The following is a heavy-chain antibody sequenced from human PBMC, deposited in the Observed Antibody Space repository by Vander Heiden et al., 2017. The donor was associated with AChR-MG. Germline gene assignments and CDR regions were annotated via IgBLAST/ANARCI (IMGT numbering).Heavy chain of an antibody. CDR3: VAGVGSSEYDY. CDR2: ITRKIDGETA. CDR1: GFPFSNCW. J-gene: IGHJ4*02. V-gene: IGHV3-15*01. D-gene: IGHD1-26*01. Sequence: EVQLVESGGGLVKPGGSLRLSCDASGFPFSNCWMTWVRQAPGKGLEWVGRITRKIDGETANHAPSVKGRFTISRDDSKNTLYLEMNSLNTDDTAIYYCVAGVGSSEYDYWGQGTLVTVSS.